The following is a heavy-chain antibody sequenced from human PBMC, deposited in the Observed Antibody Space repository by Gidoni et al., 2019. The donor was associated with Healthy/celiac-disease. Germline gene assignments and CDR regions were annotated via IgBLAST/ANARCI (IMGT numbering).Heavy chain of an antibody. CDR2: ISIRSSYI. CDR1: GFTFSSYS. J-gene: IGHJ4*02. V-gene: IGHV3-21*01. D-gene: IGHD2-21*02. Sequence: EVQLVESGGGLVKPGGSLRLSCAASGFTFSSYSMNWVRQAPGKGLEWVSSISIRSSYIYYADSVKGLFTISRDNAKNSLYLQMNSLRAEDTAVYYCARDSACGGDCYSDYFDYWGQGTLVTVSS. CDR3: ARDSACGGDCYSDYFDY.